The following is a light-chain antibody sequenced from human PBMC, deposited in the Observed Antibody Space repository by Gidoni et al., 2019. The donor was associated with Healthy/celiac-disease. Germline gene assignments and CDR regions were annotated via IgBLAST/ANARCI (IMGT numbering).Light chain of an antibody. CDR2: GKN. V-gene: IGLV3-19*01. CDR3: NSRDSSGNHVV. J-gene: IGLJ2*01. CDR1: SPRSFY. Sequence: SSEVTQDPAVSVALGQTVRITCQGDSPRSFYTTWYQQKPGQAPILVIYGKNNRPSGIPDRFAGSSSGNTASLTITGAQAEDEADYYCNSRDSSGNHVVFGGGTKLTVL.